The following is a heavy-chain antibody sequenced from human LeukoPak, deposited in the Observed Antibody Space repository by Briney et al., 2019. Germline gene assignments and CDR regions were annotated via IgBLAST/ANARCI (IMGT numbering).Heavy chain of an antibody. D-gene: IGHD2-21*01. CDR2: INSDGSST. J-gene: IGHJ4*02. Sequence: GGSLRLSXAASGFTFSSYWMHWVRQAPGKGLVWVSRINSDGSSTGYADSVKGRFTISRDNAKNTLYLQMNSLRAEDTAVYYCARDLEVWRWPGGSDFDYWGQGTLVTVSS. V-gene: IGHV3-74*01. CDR3: ARDLEVWRWPGGSDFDY. CDR1: GFTFSSYW.